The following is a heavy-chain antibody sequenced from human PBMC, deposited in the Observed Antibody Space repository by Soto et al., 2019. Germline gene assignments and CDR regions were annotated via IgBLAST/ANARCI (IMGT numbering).Heavy chain of an antibody. CDR2: ISSSGSTI. D-gene: IGHD2-2*02. CDR1: GFTFSSYE. CDR3: ARDLVDCSSTSCYTGIFDY. Sequence: EVQLVESGGGLVQPGGSLRLSCAASGFTFSSYEMNWFRQAPGKGLEWVSYISSSGSTIYYADSVKGRFTISRDNAKNSLYLQMNSLRAEDTAVYYCARDLVDCSSTSCYTGIFDYWGQGTLVTVSS. J-gene: IGHJ4*02. V-gene: IGHV3-48*03.